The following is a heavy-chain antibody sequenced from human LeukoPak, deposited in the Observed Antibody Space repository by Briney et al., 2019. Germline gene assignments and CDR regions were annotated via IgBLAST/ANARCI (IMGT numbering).Heavy chain of an antibody. Sequence: SVTLTFSCTVSGGSISSSSYYWGWIRQPPGKELVWIWTIYYSGSTYYNPSLKSRVTISVDTSKNQFSLKLSSVTAADTAVYYCARLSGSGSQFDYWGQGTLVTVSS. CDR2: IYYSGST. CDR1: GGSISSSSYY. V-gene: IGHV4-39*01. D-gene: IGHD3-10*01. J-gene: IGHJ4*02. CDR3: ARLSGSGSQFDY.